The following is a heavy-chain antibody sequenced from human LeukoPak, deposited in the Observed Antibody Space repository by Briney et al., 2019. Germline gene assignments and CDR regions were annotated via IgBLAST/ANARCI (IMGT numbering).Heavy chain of an antibody. CDR2: IYTSGST. CDR1: GGSISSYY. CDR3: ARERITMVRGAIGMDY. V-gene: IGHV4-4*07. D-gene: IGHD3-10*01. J-gene: IGHJ4*02. Sequence: SETLSLTCTVSGGSISSYYWSWIRQPAGKGLEWIGRIYTSGSTNYNPSLKSRVTMSVDTSKNQFSLKLSSVTAADTAVYYCARERITMVRGAIGMDYWGQGTLVTVSS.